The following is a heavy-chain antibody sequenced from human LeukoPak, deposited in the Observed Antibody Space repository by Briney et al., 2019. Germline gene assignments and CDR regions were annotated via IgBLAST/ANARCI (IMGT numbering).Heavy chain of an antibody. CDR2: IYYSGST. CDR1: GGSISSSSYD. J-gene: IGHJ4*02. V-gene: IGHV4-39*07. D-gene: IGHD3-22*01. CDR3: ARSYDSSGLLDY. Sequence: SETLSLTCTVSGGSISSSSYDWGWIRQPPGKGLELIGSIYYSGSTYYNPSLKSRVTISVDTSKNQFSLKLSSVTAADTAVYYCARSYDSSGLLDYWGQGTLVTVSS.